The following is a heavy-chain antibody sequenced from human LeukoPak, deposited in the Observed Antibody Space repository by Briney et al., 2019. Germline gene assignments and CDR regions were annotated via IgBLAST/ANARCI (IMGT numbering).Heavy chain of an antibody. J-gene: IGHJ4*02. CDR3: AKEFGSRSVLRYFDWLYYFDY. V-gene: IGHV3-9*01. CDR2: ISWNSGSI. Sequence: GGSLRLSCAASGFTFDDYAMPWVRQAPGKGLEWVSGISWNSGSIGYADSVKGRFTISRDNAKNSLYLQMNSLRAEDTALYYCAKEFGSRSVLRYFDWLYYFDYWGQGTLVTVSS. CDR1: GFTFDDYA. D-gene: IGHD3-9*01.